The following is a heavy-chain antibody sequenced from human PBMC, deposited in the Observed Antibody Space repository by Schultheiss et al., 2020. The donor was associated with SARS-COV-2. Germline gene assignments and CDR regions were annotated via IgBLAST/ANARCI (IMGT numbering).Heavy chain of an antibody. Sequence: GGSLRLSCAASGFTFSDYYMSWIRQAPGKGLEWVSYISSSGSTIYYADSVKGRFTISRDNAKNSLYLQMNSLRAEDTAVYYCASEVPAGYYFDYWGQGTLVTVSS. CDR2: ISSSGSTI. J-gene: IGHJ4*02. D-gene: IGHD2-2*01. CDR1: GFTFSDYY. CDR3: ASEVPAGYYFDY. V-gene: IGHV3-11*04.